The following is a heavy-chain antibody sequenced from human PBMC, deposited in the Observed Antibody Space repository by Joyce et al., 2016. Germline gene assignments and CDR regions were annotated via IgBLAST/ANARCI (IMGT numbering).Heavy chain of an antibody. Sequence: QVQLQESGPGLVKPSQILSLTCTVSGDSIRGDNYLWSWIRHRPGKGLEWIGYIHYTGSAYCNPSFKTPRRISIDTSKNEFSLKLDSVTATDTAMYFCAREVNHRSDTDAFDIWGRGTMVTVSS. CDR1: GDSIRGDNYL. CDR2: IHYTGSA. V-gene: IGHV4-30-4*01. J-gene: IGHJ3*02. CDR3: AREVNHRSDTDAFDI. D-gene: IGHD1-14*01.